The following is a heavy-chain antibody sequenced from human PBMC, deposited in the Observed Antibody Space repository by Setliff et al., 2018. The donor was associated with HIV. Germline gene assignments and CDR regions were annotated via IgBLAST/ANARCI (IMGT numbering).Heavy chain of an antibody. CDR3: ARDVAVAGTEF. V-gene: IGHV3-7*01. J-gene: IGHJ4*02. CDR2: INQDGSEK. D-gene: IGHD6-19*01. Sequence: PGGSLRLSCAASGFTFSNYWMSWVRQAPGKGLEWVAHINQDGSEKNHVDSVKGRFTISRDNARNSLYLQMNSLKADDTAVYYCARDVAVAGTEFWGQGIQVTVSS. CDR1: GFTFSNYW.